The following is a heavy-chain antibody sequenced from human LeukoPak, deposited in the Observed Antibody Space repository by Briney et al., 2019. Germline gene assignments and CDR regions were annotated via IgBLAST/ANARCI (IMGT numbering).Heavy chain of an antibody. Sequence: GRSLRLSCAASGSTFSSYGMHWVRQAPGKGLEWVAVIWYDGSNKYYADSVKGRFTISRDNSKNTLYLQMNSLRAEDTAVYYCAREGDIVVVPAAIRYYGMDVWGQGTTVTVSS. J-gene: IGHJ6*02. CDR3: AREGDIVVVPAAIRYYGMDV. CDR1: GSTFSSYG. D-gene: IGHD2-2*02. CDR2: IWYDGSNK. V-gene: IGHV3-33*01.